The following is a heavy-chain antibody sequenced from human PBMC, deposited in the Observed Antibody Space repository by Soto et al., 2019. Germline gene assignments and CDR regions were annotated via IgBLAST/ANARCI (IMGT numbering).Heavy chain of an antibody. Sequence: PGGSLRLSCAASGFTFRNYAMSWVRQAPGQGLEWVSAISPSGGRTYFADSVKGRFTISRDNSKNMLFLQMDSLRVEGTAVYYCANPPLYYDFWSGPGHFQHWGQGTQVTVSS. CDR3: ANPPLYYDFWSGPGHFQH. V-gene: IGHV3-23*01. D-gene: IGHD3-3*01. J-gene: IGHJ1*01. CDR1: GFTFRNYA. CDR2: ISPSGGRT.